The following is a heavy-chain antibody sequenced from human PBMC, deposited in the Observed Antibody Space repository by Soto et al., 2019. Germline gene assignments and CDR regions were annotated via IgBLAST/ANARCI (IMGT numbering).Heavy chain of an antibody. J-gene: IGHJ4*02. Sequence: EESLKISCKGSGYSFTSYWIGWVLQMPGKGLEWMGIIYLGDSDTRYSPSFQGQVTISADKSISTAYLQWSSLKASDTAMYYCARQTYCSSTSCYTVDSWGQGXLVTVNS. CDR3: ARQTYCSSTSCYTVDS. CDR1: GYSFTSYW. V-gene: IGHV5-51*01. D-gene: IGHD2-2*02. CDR2: IYLGDSDT.